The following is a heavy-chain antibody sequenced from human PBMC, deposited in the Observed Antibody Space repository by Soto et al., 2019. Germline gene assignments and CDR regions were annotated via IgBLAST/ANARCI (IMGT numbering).Heavy chain of an antibody. V-gene: IGHV1-69*01. D-gene: IGHD5-12*01. J-gene: IGHJ4*02. Sequence: KVSCNASGAILSRYASCRVSKAPGQGLEWMGGIIPIFGTANYEQKCQGRVTITADESTSTAYMELSSLSSEDTAVYYCARGSGGYDYWGQGTLVTGSS. CDR3: ARGSGGYDY. CDR2: IIPIFGTA. CDR1: GAILSRYA.